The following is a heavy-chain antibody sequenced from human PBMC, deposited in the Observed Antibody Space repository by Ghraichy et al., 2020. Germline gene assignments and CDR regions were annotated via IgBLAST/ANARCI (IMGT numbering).Heavy chain of an antibody. V-gene: IGHV3-33*01. Sequence: SCAASGFTFSSYGMHWVRQAPGKGLEWVAVIWYDGSNKYYADSVKGRFTISRDNSKNTLYLQMNSLRAEDTAVYYCARATSGWYYYFDYWGQGTLVTVSS. J-gene: IGHJ4*02. CDR3: ARATSGWYYYFDY. D-gene: IGHD6-19*01. CDR1: GFTFSSYG. CDR2: IWYDGSNK.